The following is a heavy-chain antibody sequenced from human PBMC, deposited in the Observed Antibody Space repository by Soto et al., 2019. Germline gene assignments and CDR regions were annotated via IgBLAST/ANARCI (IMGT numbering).Heavy chain of an antibody. V-gene: IGHV1-18*01. D-gene: IGHD1-20*01. J-gene: IGHJ4*02. CDR2: ISAYNGNT. CDR1: GXTXXXXX. Sequence: ASVKVSCKAXGXTXXXXXXXXXXQAPGQGLEWMGWISAYNGNTNYAQKLQGRVTMTTDTSTSTAYMEXRSLRSDDTAVYYCARVISGDYFDYWGQGTLVTVSS. CDR3: ARVISGDYFDY.